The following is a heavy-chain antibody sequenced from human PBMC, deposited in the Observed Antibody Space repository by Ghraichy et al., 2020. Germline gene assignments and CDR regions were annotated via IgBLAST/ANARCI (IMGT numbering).Heavy chain of an antibody. V-gene: IGHV3-30*02. Sequence: GESLNISCTSSGFTFNSYRIHWVRQAPGKGLEWLSFMRSDGTTEYYADSVNGRFTISRDNSKSTVYLQMHGLRTDDTAVYYCSRESPSDGDAFDIWGQGTLVTVSS. CDR2: MRSDGTTE. CDR1: GFTFNSYR. J-gene: IGHJ3*02. CDR3: SRESPSDGDAFDI.